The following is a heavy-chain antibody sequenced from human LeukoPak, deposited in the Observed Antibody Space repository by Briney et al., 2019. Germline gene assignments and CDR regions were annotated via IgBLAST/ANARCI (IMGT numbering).Heavy chain of an antibody. CDR3: ARGQQQLVLEGYY. D-gene: IGHD6-13*01. J-gene: IGHJ4*02. CDR1: GGTFSSYA. Sequence: GASVKVSCKASGGTFSSYAISWVRQAPGQGLEWMGRIIPILGIANYAQKFQGRVTITADKSTSTAYMELSSLRSEDTAVYYCARGQQQLVLEGYYWGQGALVTVSS. CDR2: IIPILGIA. V-gene: IGHV1-69*04.